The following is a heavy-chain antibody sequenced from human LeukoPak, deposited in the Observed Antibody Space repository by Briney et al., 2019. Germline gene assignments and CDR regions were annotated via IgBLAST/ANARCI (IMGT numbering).Heavy chain of an antibody. D-gene: IGHD2-2*02. Sequence: GGSLRLSCAASGFSFSSSAMNWVRQAPGKGLEWISYISNSGHLMYHADSVKGRFTISRDNAKNSLYLQMNSLRAEDMAVYYCATYTTSRVFYMWGQGTMVAVSS. J-gene: IGHJ3*02. V-gene: IGHV3-48*03. CDR2: ISNSGHLM. CDR3: ATYTTSRVFYM. CDR1: GFSFSSSA.